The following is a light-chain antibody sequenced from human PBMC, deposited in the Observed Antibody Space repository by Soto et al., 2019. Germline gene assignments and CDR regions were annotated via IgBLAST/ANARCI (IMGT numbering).Light chain of an antibody. CDR2: EVS. Sequence: VLTQPASVSESPGQSITISCTGTCSDVGGYNYVSWYQQHPGEAPKVIIYEVSIRPSGVSDRFSGSKSGNTASLTISGLQADDEASYYCSSYTSRSTLVFGTGTKLTVL. CDR1: CSDVGGYNY. CDR3: SSYTSRSTLV. J-gene: IGLJ1*01. V-gene: IGLV2-14*01.